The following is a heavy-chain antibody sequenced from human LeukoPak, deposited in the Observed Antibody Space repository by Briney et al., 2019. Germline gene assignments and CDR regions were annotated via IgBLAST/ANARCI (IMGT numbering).Heavy chain of an antibody. CDR1: GFTFSSYS. CDR2: ISTSSSII. Sequence: PGGSLRLSCAASGFTFSSYSMSWVRQAPGKGLEWVSYISTSSSIIYYADSVKGRFTISRDDAKNSVSLQMNSLRAEDTAVYYCARDSRYVVAPPFDYWGQGTLVTVSS. V-gene: IGHV3-48*01. J-gene: IGHJ4*02. D-gene: IGHD2-15*01. CDR3: ARDSRYVVAPPFDY.